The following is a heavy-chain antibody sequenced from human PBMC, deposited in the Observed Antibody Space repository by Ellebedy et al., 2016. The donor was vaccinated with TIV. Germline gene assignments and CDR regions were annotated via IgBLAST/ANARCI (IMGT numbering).Heavy chain of an antibody. CDR1: GFSLSTSGVG. CDR3: AHESYTVTMKGLDY. CDR2: IYWNDDK. V-gene: IGHV2-5*01. J-gene: IGHJ4*02. D-gene: IGHD4-17*01. Sequence: SGPTLVXPTQTLTLTCTFSGFSLSTSGVGVGWIRQPPGKALEWLALIYWNDDKRYSPSLKSRLTITKDTSKNQVVLTMTNMDPVDTATYYCAHESYTVTMKGLDYWGQGTLVTVSS.